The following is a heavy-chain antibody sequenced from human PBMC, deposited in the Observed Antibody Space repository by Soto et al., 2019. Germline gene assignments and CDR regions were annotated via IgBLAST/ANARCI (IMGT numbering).Heavy chain of an antibody. CDR3: SVIREPVYYFDY. V-gene: IGHV4-39*01. CDR1: GGSISSSSYY. D-gene: IGHD1-26*01. Sequence: SETLSLTCTVSGGSISSSSYYWGWIRQPPGKGLEWIGSIYYSGSTYYNPSLKSRVTISVDTSKNQFSLKLSSVTAADTAVYYCSVIREPVYYFDYWGQGTLVTVSS. CDR2: IYYSGST. J-gene: IGHJ4*02.